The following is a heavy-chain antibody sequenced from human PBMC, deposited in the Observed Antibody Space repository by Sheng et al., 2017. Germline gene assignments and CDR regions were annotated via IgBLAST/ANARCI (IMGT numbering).Heavy chain of an antibody. CDR3: ARDGGYHGFDH. Sequence: QVQVVQSGAEVKKPGASVKVSCKTSGYTFTDYYIAWVRQTPGQGLEWMGWINPNSGGTKYAEKLQGRVTMTSDTSTRTVYMELSRLRYDDTAVYYCARDGGYHGFDHWGQGTLVTVSS. J-gene: IGHJ4*02. D-gene: IGHD3-16*02. CDR2: INPNSGGT. CDR1: GYTFTDYY. V-gene: IGHV1-2*02.